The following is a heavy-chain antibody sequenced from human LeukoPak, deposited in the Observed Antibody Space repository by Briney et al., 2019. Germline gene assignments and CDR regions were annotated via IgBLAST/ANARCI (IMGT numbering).Heavy chain of an antibody. J-gene: IGHJ4*02. CDR2: IKQDGGET. CDR3: ARDSGDRPRAVGYYFDN. CDR1: GFTFSTYW. Sequence: PGGSLRLSCAASGFTFSTYWMAWVRQAPGKGLEWVANIKQDGGETYYVESVRGRFTISRDNANNLLYLQMGSLRVEDTAVYYCARDSGDRPRAVGYYFDNWGQGTLVTVSP. D-gene: IGHD7-27*01. V-gene: IGHV3-7*01.